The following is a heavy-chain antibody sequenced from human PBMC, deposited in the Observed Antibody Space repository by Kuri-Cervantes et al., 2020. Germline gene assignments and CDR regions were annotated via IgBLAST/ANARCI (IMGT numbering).Heavy chain of an antibody. V-gene: IGHV4-38-2*01. Sequence: SQTLSLTCAASGFTFDDYAMHWVRQAPGKGLEWIGSRYHSGIAFYNPSLKSRVIISVDTSKSQFSLNLTSVTGADTAFYYCARQTLPTGTQHFDSWGQGTLVTVSS. D-gene: IGHD3-10*01. CDR1: GFTFDDYA. J-gene: IGHJ4*02. CDR3: ARQTLPTGTQHFDS. CDR2: RYHSGIA.